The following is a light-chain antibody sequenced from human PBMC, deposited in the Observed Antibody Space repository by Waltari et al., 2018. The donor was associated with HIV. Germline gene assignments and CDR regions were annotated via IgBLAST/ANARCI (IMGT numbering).Light chain of an antibody. J-gene: IGKJ5*01. CDR1: QGIGNS. CDR2: GAS. V-gene: IGKV1-17*01. CDR3: LQHKGYPPT. Sequence: DIQMTQSPSSLSASVGDRVTITCRASQGIGNSLVWFQQKPGKAPKRLIYGASGLESGVPSRFSGSGSEIDFTLTISSLQPEDSATYYCLQHKGYPPTFGQGTRLEI.